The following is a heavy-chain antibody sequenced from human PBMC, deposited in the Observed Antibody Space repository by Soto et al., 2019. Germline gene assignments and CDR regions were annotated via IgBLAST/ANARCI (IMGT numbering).Heavy chain of an antibody. CDR2: ISPYSGNT. V-gene: IGHV1-18*01. CDR1: GYIFVNYG. J-gene: IGHJ6*02. Sequence: QVQLVQSGDEVRKPGSSVKVSCKASGYIFVNYGIAWVRQAPGQGLEWMGWISPYSGNTHYASKVQGRFTMTTDTSQSTAYMDLGRLTSDDPAVYYCAMVDKSVTPTPQAVWGQGTTVTVSS. CDR3: AMVDKSVTPTPQAV. D-gene: IGHD5-12*01.